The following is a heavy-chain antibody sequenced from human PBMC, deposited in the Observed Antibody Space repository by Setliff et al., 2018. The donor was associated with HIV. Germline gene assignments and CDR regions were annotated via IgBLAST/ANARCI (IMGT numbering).Heavy chain of an antibody. D-gene: IGHD3-3*01. V-gene: IGHV4-61*02. Sequence: PSETLSLTCTVSGASISSSGDHFWSWVRQPAGKGLEWIGRIRTSGTTDYNPSLKSRVIISLDTSKNQFSLKLSYVTAADTAVYYCASHGDYYYYYMDVWGKGTTVTVSS. CDR1: GASISSSGDHF. CDR3: ASHGDYYYYYMDV. CDR2: IRTSGTT. J-gene: IGHJ6*03.